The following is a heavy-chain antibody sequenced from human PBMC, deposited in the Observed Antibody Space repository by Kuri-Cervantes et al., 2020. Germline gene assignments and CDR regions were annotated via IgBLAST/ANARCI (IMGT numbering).Heavy chain of an antibody. CDR2: ISWNSGSI. V-gene: IGHV3-9*01. J-gene: IGHJ3*01. CDR1: GFTFDDYA. CDR3: AKNIRGNSAWGAFDF. D-gene: IGHD2/OR15-2a*01. Sequence: SLKISCAASGFTFDDYAMHWVRQAPGKGLEWVSGISWNSGSIGYADSVKGRFTISRDNAKNSLYLQMNSLRPEDTALYYCAKNIRGNSAWGAFDFWGPGTTVTVSS.